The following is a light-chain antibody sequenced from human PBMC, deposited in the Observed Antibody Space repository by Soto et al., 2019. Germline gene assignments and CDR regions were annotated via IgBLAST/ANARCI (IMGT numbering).Light chain of an antibody. V-gene: IGKV3-20*01. J-gene: IGKJ1*01. Sequence: EIVLTQSPGTLSLSPGERATLSCRASQSVSSAYLACYQQKPGQAPRLLIYDVSSRATGIPDRFSGSGSGTDFTLTVSRLEPEDFAVYYCQQYGSSPETFGQGTKVDI. CDR2: DVS. CDR1: QSVSSAY. CDR3: QQYGSSPET.